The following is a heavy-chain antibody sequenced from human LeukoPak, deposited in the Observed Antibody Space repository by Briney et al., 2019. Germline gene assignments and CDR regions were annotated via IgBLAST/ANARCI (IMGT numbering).Heavy chain of an antibody. D-gene: IGHD2-15*01. Sequence: GGSLRLSCAASGFTFNNFAMGWVRQAPGKGLEWVSLISDSGTNTHYADSVKGRFTISRDNSKNTLILQMNSLRAEDTAVYFCAKTPGYCSGGSCYFHHFDYWGQGTLVTVSS. V-gene: IGHV3-23*01. J-gene: IGHJ4*02. CDR3: AKTPGYCSGGSCYFHHFDY. CDR2: ISDSGTNT. CDR1: GFTFNNFA.